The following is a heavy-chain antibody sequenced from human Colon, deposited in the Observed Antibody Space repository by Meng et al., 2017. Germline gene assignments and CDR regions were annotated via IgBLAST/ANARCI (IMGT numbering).Heavy chain of an antibody. CDR1: GESFSGYY. CDR3: GRPEGR. CDR2: INHSGRT. Sequence: QVQLQESGPRLVKPSQTLSLTCAVYGESFSGYYWSWIRQPPGKGLEWIGEINHSGRTNYNPSLKSRLTISVDTSKNQFSLNLRSVTAADTAVYFCGRPEGRWGQGTLVTVSS. J-gene: IGHJ4*02. D-gene: IGHD6-6*01. V-gene: IGHV4-34*09.